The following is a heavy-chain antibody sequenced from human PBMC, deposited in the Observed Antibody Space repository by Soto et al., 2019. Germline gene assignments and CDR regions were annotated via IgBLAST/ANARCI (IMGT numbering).Heavy chain of an antibody. D-gene: IGHD5-12*01. CDR3: ARHGKVVPNAVDTYAMDL. CDR2: IHPSDSDI. J-gene: IGHJ6*02. Sequence: PGESLKISCQGSGFNFPTSWIGWVRQTPGKGLEWIGIIHPSDSDITYMPTFEGRVIISADNSISTAYLQWTSLKASDTAVYYCARHGKVVPNAVDTYAMDLWGQGTMVTVSS. V-gene: IGHV5-51*01. CDR1: GFNFPTSW.